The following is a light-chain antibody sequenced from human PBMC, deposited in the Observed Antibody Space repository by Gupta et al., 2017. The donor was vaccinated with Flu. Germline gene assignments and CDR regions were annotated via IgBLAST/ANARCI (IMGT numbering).Light chain of an antibody. V-gene: IGKV1-39*01. CDR1: QNIRSY. CDR2: GAH. Sequence: DIQMTQSPSSLSATVGDSVTITCRASQNIRSYLNWYQQIPGKAPKLLIYGAHNLQSGVSSRFSGSGSGTDFTLTISSLQPEDFATYSCQQSDTTPYTFGQGTKLDFK. CDR3: QQSDTTPYT. J-gene: IGKJ2*01.